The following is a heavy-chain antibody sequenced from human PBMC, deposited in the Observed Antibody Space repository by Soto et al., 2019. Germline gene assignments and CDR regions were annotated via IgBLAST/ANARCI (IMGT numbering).Heavy chain of an antibody. CDR2: IIGSSGDT. Sequence: EVQLLESGGRLVQPGGSLRLSCVASGFVFSTYTMTWVRQARGKGLEWVSSIIGSSGDTSYADSVRGRFTISRDNSQRTLFLHMNGLRADDTAVYFCANDKWPDGAWDIDYWGQGTLVTVSS. V-gene: IGHV3-23*01. CDR1: GFVFSTYT. CDR3: ANDKWPDGAWDIDY. J-gene: IGHJ4*02. D-gene: IGHD4-17*01.